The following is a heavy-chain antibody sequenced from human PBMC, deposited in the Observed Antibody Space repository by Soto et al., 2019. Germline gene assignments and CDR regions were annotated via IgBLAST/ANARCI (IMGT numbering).Heavy chain of an antibody. J-gene: IGHJ3*02. CDR1: GGFVSSGSYY. CDR3: ARVERRTATTVVDAFDI. CDR2: MSHSGGT. D-gene: IGHD2-21*02. V-gene: IGHV4-34*01. Sequence: QVQLQQWGAGLLQPSETLSLTCAVYGGFVSSGSYYWSWIRQPPGKGLEWIGEMSHSGGTHFNPSLKSRVTISVDTSKNQFSLKMSSVTAADTALYYCARVERRTATTVVDAFDIWGPGTMVTVSS.